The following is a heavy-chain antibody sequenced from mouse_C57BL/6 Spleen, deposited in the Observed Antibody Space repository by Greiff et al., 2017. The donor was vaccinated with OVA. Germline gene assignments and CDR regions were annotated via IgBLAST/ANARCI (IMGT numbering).Heavy chain of an antibody. V-gene: IGHV1-18*01. Sequence: EVQLQQSGPELVKPGASVKIPCKASGYTFTDYNMDWVKQSHGKSLEWIGAINPNNGGTIYNQKFKGKATLTVDKSSSTAYMELRSLTSEDTAVYYCARTYAMDYWGQGTSVTVSS. CDR2: INPNNGGT. CDR3: ARTYAMDY. J-gene: IGHJ4*01. CDR1: GYTFTDYN.